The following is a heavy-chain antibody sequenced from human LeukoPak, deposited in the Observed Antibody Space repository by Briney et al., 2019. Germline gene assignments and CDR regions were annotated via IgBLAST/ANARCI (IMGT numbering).Heavy chain of an antibody. CDR3: ARVAHDTSGYLNNWFDP. D-gene: IGHD3-22*01. V-gene: IGHV1-69*05. CDR2: IIPIFGTA. Sequence: GASVKVSCKASGGTFSSYAISWVRQAPGQGLEWMGGIIPIFGTANYAQKFQGRVTITRDTSASTAYMELSSLRSEDTAVYYCARVAHDTSGYLNNWFDPWGQGTLVTVSS. J-gene: IGHJ5*02. CDR1: GGTFSSYA.